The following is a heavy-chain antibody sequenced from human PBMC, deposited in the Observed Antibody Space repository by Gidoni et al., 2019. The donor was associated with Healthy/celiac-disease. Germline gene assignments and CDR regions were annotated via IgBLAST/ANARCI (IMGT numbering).Heavy chain of an antibody. J-gene: IGHJ6*02. CDR2: MNPNSGNT. CDR3: AREGYYYGSGSPHPRGMDV. CDR1: GYTFTSYY. Sequence: QVQLVQSGAEVKKPGASVKVSCKASGYTFTSYYINWVRQATGQGLEWMGWMNPNSGNTGYAQKFQGRVTMTRNTSIITAYMELSSLRSEDTAVYYCAREGYYYGSGSPHPRGMDVWGQGTTVTVSS. V-gene: IGHV1-8*01. D-gene: IGHD3-10*01.